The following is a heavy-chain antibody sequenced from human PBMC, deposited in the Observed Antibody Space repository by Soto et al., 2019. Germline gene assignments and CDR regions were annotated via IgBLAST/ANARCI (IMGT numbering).Heavy chain of an antibody. Sequence: QVQLVESGGGVVQPGRSLRLSCVASGFTFSSCGMHWVRQVPGKGLEWVAVISYDGNSKYYADSVKGRFTISRDNSKNTLYLQMNSLGTEDTAVYYCAKDERTTSPFDYWGQGTLVTVSS. V-gene: IGHV3-30*18. J-gene: IGHJ4*02. CDR3: AKDERTTSPFDY. D-gene: IGHD1-1*01. CDR1: GFTFSSCG. CDR2: ISYDGNSK.